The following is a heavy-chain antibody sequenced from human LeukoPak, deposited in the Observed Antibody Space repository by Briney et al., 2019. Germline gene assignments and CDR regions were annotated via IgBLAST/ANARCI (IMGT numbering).Heavy chain of an antibody. J-gene: IGHJ4*02. CDR3: ARDKVVGATFFDY. D-gene: IGHD1-26*01. V-gene: IGHV3-20*04. CDR2: INWNGDGT. Sequence: GGSLRLSCAASGFTFDDYGMSWVRQAPGKGLEWVSSINWNGDGTGYAQSVKGRFTISRDNAKNSLYLQMNSLRDEDTAVYYCARDKVVGATFFDYWGQGTLVTVSS. CDR1: GFTFDDYG.